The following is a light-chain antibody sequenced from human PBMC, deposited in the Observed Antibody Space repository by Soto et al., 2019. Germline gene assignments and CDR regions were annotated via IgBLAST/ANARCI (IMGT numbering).Light chain of an antibody. J-gene: IGKJ1*01. CDR1: QSIGTY. CDR3: QQSYSNPT. V-gene: IGKV1-39*01. CDR2: GAS. Sequence: DIQVTQSPSSLSASVGYRVTITCRASQSIGTYLNWYHQKPGKAPQLLIYGASTLQSGVPTRFSASGSGTHFTLTINSLQPEDFGTYSCQQSYSNPTFGQGTKVDIK.